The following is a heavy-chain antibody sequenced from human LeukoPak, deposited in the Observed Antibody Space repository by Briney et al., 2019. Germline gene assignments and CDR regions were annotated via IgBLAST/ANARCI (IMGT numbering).Heavy chain of an antibody. CDR3: ARHRRDGYNSHFDY. J-gene: IGHJ4*02. Sequence: ASVKVSCKASGYTFTGYYMHWVRQAPGQGLEWMGWINPNSGGTNYAQKFQGRVTMTRDTSNSTAYMELSRLRSDDTAVYYCARHRRDGYNSHFDYWGQGTLVTVSS. D-gene: IGHD5-24*01. V-gene: IGHV1-2*02. CDR1: GYTFTGYY. CDR2: INPNSGGT.